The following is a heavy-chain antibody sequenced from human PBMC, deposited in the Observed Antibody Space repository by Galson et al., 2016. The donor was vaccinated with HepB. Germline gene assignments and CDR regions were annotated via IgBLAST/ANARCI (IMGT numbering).Heavy chain of an antibody. J-gene: IGHJ4*02. CDR2: IYPGDSDV. D-gene: IGHD2/OR15-2a*01. Sequence: QSGAEVKKPGESLKISCQTSGYPFDNYWVAWVRRVPGKGLEWMAMIYPGDSDVIYSPSTQGQVTLSADKSIRAAYLQWPSLKGSDSAIYYCARRTFYFTEAGQRVGGAFDSWGQGTLVIVSS. CDR1: GYPFDNYW. CDR3: ARRTFYFTEAGQRVGGAFDS. V-gene: IGHV5-51*01.